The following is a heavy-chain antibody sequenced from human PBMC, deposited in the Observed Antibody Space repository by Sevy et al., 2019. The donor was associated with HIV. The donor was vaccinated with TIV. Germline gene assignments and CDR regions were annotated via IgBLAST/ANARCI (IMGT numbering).Heavy chain of an antibody. V-gene: IGHV3-48*04. CDR2: ISGGSRTI. CDR1: GFTYGTHS. Sequence: GGSLRLSCAASGFTYGTHSMNWVRQAPGKGLEWVSYISGGSRTIYYADSVKGRFTISRDNAKNSVYLEMNSLRAEDTAVYYCAREVGGSGSKWGQGTLVTVSS. D-gene: IGHD3-10*01. J-gene: IGHJ4*02. CDR3: AREVGGSGSK.